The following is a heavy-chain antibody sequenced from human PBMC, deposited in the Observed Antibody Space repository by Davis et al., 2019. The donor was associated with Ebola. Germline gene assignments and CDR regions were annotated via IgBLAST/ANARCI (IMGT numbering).Heavy chain of an antibody. Sequence: PGGSLRLSCAASGFTFSDYYMSWIRQAPGKGLEWVSVIYDHSTAYADSVRGRFIISRDKSNNTLYLEMNSLRVDDTAVYYCATTQWLREFDNWGQGTLVTVSS. D-gene: IGHD6-19*01. V-gene: IGHV3-53*05. CDR2: IYDHST. CDR3: ATTQWLREFDN. CDR1: GFTFSDYY. J-gene: IGHJ4*02.